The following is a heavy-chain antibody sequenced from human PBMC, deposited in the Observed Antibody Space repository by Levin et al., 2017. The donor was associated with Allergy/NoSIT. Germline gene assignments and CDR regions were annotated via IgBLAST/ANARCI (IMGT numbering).Heavy chain of an antibody. V-gene: IGHV4-34*01. CDR2: INHSGST. Sequence: ASETLSLTCAVYGGSFSGYYWSWIRQPPGKGLEWIGEINHSGSTNYNPSLKSRVTISVDTSKNQFSLKLSSVTAADTAVYYCARAGAARVYYYYYYMDGWGKGTTVTVSS. CDR1: GGSFSGYY. J-gene: IGHJ6*03. D-gene: IGHD6-6*01. CDR3: ARAGAARVYYYYYYMDG.